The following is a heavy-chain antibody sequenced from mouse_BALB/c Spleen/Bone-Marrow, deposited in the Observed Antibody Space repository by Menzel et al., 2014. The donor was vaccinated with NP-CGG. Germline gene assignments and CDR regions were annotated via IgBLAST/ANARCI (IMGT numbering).Heavy chain of an antibody. Sequence: VQLKESGGGLVQPGDSLRPSCATSGFTFSDFYMEWVRQPPGKRLEWIAASRNKAKYYTTEYSASVKGRFIVSRDTSQSVLYLQMNALRAEDTAVYYCARDVGYGNYFVYWGQGTLVTVSA. CDR2: SRNKAKYYTT. V-gene: IGHV7-1*02. CDR1: GFTFSDFY. D-gene: IGHD2-10*02. CDR3: ARDVGYGNYFVY. J-gene: IGHJ3*01.